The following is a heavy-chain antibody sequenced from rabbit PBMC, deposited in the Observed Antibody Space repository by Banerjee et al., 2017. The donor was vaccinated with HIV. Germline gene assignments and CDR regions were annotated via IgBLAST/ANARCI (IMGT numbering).Heavy chain of an antibody. Sequence: QLKESGGGLVQPGGSLKLTCTVSGFDFSSYYMNWVRQAPGKGLEWIGYIDPEFGGTYYASWVNDRFTISSHNAQNTLYLQLNSLTAADTATYFCAREAYPSSSGYFALDLWGPGTLVTVS. D-gene: IGHD1-1*01. V-gene: IGHV1S7*01. J-gene: IGHJ4*01. CDR3: AREAYPSSSGYFALDL. CDR2: IDPEFGGT. CDR1: GFDFSSYY.